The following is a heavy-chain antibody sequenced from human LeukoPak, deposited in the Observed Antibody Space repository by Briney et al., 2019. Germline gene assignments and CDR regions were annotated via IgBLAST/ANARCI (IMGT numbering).Heavy chain of an antibody. CDR1: GGSISSGSYY. CDR2: IYTSGST. J-gene: IGHJ4*02. CDR3: AQTGGGSSYDDY. Sequence: SQTLSLTCTVSGGSISSGSYYWSWIRQPAGKGLEWIGRIYTSGSTNYNPSLKSRVTISVDTSKNQFSLNLNSLTAADTAVYYCAQTGGGSSYDDYWGQGTLVTVSS. D-gene: IGHD6-6*01. V-gene: IGHV4-61*02.